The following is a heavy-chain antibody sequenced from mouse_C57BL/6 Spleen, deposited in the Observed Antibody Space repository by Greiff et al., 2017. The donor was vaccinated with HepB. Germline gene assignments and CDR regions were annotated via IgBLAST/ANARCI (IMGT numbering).Heavy chain of an antibody. Sequence: DVKLVESGGGLVKPGGSLKLSCAASGFTFSSYAMSWVRQTPEKRLEWVATISDGGSYTYYPDNVKGRFTISRDNAKNNLYLQMSHLKSEDTAMYYCAKVYDYDGDWYFDVWGTGTTVTVSS. J-gene: IGHJ1*03. CDR1: GFTFSSYA. CDR3: AKVYDYDGDWYFDV. V-gene: IGHV5-4*03. CDR2: ISDGGSYT. D-gene: IGHD2-4*01.